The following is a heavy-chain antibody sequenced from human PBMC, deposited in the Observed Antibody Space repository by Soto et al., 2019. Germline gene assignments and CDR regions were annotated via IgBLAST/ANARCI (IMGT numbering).Heavy chain of an antibody. CDR2: IYYSGST. CDR3: ARDPYGSGVFDF. D-gene: IGHD3-10*01. Sequence: SETLSLTCAVSGGSISSGGYSWSWIRQPPGKGLEWIGYIYYSGSTYYNPSLKSRVTISVDTSKNQFSLKLSSVTAADTAVSYCARDPYGSGVFDFWGQGTLVPVSS. CDR1: GGSISSGGYS. V-gene: IGHV4-31*11. J-gene: IGHJ4*02.